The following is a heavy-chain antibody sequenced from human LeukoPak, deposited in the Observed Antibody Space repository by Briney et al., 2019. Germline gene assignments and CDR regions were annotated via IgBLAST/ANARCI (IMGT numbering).Heavy chain of an antibody. D-gene: IGHD3-22*01. Sequence: GGSLRLSCAASGFTFSSYGMHWVRQAPGKGLEWVAAIWYDGSNKYYADSVKGRFTISRDNSKNTLYLQMNSLRAEDTAVYYCAKDIYYDSSWYFDLWGRGTLFTVSS. CDR1: GFTFSSYG. J-gene: IGHJ2*01. V-gene: IGHV3-33*03. CDR2: IWYDGSNK. CDR3: AKDIYYDSSWYFDL.